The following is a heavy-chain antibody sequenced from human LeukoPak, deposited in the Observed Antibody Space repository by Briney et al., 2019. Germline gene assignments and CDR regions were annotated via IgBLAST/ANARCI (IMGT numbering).Heavy chain of an antibody. D-gene: IGHD5-12*01. CDR1: GGTFSSYA. J-gene: IGHJ6*03. CDR2: IIPTFGTA. CDR3: ASLVATPDDYYYMDV. Sequence: SVKVSCKASGGTFSSYAISWVRQAPGQGLEWMGGIIPTFGTANYTQKFQGRVTITTDESTSTAYMELSSLRSEDTAVYYCASLVATPDDYYYMDVWGKETTVTVSS. V-gene: IGHV1-69*05.